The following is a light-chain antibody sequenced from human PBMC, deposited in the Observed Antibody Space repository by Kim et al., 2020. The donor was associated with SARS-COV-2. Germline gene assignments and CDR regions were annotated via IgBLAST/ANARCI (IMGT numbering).Light chain of an antibody. CDR1: SSDVGGYNY. CDR3: CSYTSRSTWV. Sequence: QSVLTQPASVSGSPGQSITISCTGTSSDVGGYNYVSWYQQHPGKAPKLMIFDVNKRPSGVSNRFSGSKSGNTASLTISGLQAEDEADYYCCSYTSRSTWVFGGGTQLTVL. CDR2: DVN. V-gene: IGLV2-14*01. J-gene: IGLJ3*02.